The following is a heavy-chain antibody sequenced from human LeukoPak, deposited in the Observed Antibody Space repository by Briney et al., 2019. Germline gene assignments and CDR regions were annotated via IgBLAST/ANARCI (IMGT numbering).Heavy chain of an antibody. V-gene: IGHV3-30*18. D-gene: IGHD5-12*01. Sequence: GGSLRLSCAASGFTFSSYAMHWVRQAPGKGLEWVAVISYDGSNKYSADSVKGRFTISRDNSKNTLYLQMNSLRAEDTAVYYCAKEEDSGYDAFDIWGQGTMVTVSS. J-gene: IGHJ3*02. CDR1: GFTFSSYA. CDR2: ISYDGSNK. CDR3: AKEEDSGYDAFDI.